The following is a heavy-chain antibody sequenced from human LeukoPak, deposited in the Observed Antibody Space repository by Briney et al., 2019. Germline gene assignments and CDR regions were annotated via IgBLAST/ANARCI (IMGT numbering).Heavy chain of an antibody. D-gene: IGHD5-12*01. CDR2: ISYDGSNK. Sequence: GSLRLSCAASGFTFSSYAMHWVRQAPGKGLEWVAVISYDGSNKYYADSVKGRFTISRDNSKNTLYLQMNSLRAEDTAVYYCAKVGGSSGYDWGIDYWGQGTLVTVSS. CDR3: AKVGGSSGYDWGIDY. V-gene: IGHV3-30*04. CDR1: GFTFSSYA. J-gene: IGHJ4*02.